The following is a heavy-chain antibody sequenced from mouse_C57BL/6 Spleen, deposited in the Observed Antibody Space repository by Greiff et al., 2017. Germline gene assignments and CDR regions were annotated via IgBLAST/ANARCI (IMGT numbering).Heavy chain of an antibody. J-gene: IGHJ4*01. Sequence: EVHLVESGGGLVKPGGSLKLSCAASGFTFSDYGMHWVRQAPEKGLEWVAYISSGSSNIYYADTMKGRFTISRDNAKNTLFLKKTSRRSEDTAMYYCASQQGYAMDYWGQGTSVTVSS. CDR3: ASQQGYAMDY. V-gene: IGHV5-17*01. CDR1: GFTFSDYG. CDR2: ISSGSSNI.